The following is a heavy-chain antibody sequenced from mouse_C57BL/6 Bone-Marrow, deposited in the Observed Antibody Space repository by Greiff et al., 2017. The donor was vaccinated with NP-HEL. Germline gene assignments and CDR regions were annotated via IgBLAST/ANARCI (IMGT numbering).Heavy chain of an antibody. V-gene: IGHV1-81*01. CDR3: ARVLNYYGSRYAWFAY. CDR2: IYPRSGNT. CDR1: GYTFTSYG. D-gene: IGHD1-1*01. Sequence: QVQLQQSGAELARPGASVKLSCKASGYTFTSYGISWVKQRTGQGLEWIGEIYPRSGNTYYNEKFKGKATLTADKSSSTAYMELRSLTSEDSAVYFCARVLNYYGSRYAWFAYWGQGTLVTVSA. J-gene: IGHJ3*01.